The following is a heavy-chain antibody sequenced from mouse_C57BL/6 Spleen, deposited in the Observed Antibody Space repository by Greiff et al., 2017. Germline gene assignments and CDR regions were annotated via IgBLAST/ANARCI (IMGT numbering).Heavy chain of an antibody. D-gene: IGHD6-1*01. CDR3: ARCGGSQASEAMDY. Sequence: QVQLKQSGPELVKPGASVKISCKASGYAFSSSWMNWVKQRPGKGLEWIGRIYPGDGDTNYNGKFKGKATLTADKSSSTAYIQLSSLTSEDSAVYYGARCGGSQASEAMDYWGQGTSVTVSS. CDR2: IYPGDGDT. J-gene: IGHJ4*01. CDR1: GYAFSSSW. V-gene: IGHV1-82*01.